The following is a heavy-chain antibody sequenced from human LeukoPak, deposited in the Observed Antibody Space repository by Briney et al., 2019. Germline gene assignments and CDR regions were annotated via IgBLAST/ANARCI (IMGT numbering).Heavy chain of an antibody. J-gene: IGHJ5*02. CDR2: IYYTGST. CDR3: ARGGTYNDILSFDP. CDR1: GGSISYYY. D-gene: IGHD3-9*01. V-gene: IGHV4-59*01. Sequence: SETLSLTCTVSGGSISYYYWTWIRQSPGKGLEWIGQIYYTGSTYYNPSLKRRVTISVDTSRNQFSLTLTSVTAADTAVYHCARGGTYNDILSFDPWGQGPLVTVSS.